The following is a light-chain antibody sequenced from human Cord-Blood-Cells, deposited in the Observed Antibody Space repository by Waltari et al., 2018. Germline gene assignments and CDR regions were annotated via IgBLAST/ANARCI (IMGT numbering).Light chain of an antibody. Sequence: QSALTQPASVSGSPGQSITISCTGTSSDVGSYNLVSWYQQHPGKAPKLMIYEGSKWPSGVSNRVSGSNSGNTASQTISGLQAEHEADYYCCSYAGSSTCVFGGGTKLTVL. CDR3: CSYAGSSTCV. J-gene: IGLJ3*02. CDR2: EGS. V-gene: IGLV2-23*01. CDR1: SSDVGSYNL.